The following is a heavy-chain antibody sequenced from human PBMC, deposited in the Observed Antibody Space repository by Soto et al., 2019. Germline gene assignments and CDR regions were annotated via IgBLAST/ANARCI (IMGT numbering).Heavy chain of an antibody. CDR1: GGSISSSSYY. CDR3: ARRGADCSGGSCYFYLAFDI. V-gene: IGHV4-39*01. Sequence: SETLSLTCTVSGGSISSSSYYWGWIRQPPGKGLEWIGSIYYSGSTYYNPSLKSRVTISVDTSKNQFSLKLSSVTAADTAVYYCARRGADCSGGSCYFYLAFDIWGQGTMVTVSS. D-gene: IGHD2-15*01. CDR2: IYYSGST. J-gene: IGHJ3*02.